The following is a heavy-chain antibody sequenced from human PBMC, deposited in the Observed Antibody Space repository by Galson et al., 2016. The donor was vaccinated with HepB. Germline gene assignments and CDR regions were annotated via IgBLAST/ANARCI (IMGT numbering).Heavy chain of an antibody. Sequence: QSGAEVKKPGDSLKISCKGSGYNFNNSWIAWVRQMPGKGLEWMAIIFPGDSDITYGPPFQGHVTISADKSIGAAYLQWSSLRASDTAMYFCATRTYCSGGSCWNSWGQGTLVIVSS. J-gene: IGHJ4*02. CDR2: IFPGDSDI. D-gene: IGHD2-15*01. V-gene: IGHV5-51*01. CDR1: GYNFNNSW. CDR3: ATRTYCSGGSCWNS.